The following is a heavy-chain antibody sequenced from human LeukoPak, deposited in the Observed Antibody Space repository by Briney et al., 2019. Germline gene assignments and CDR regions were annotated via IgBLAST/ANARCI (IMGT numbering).Heavy chain of an antibody. J-gene: IGHJ5*02. D-gene: IGHD1-1*01. CDR3: ARPVPSRLGWFDP. Sequence: PSETLSLTCTVSGGSISSSSYFWGWIRQPPGQGLEWIGTIYYSGSTYYNPSLKSRVTISVDTSKNQFSLKLTSVTAADTAVYYCARPVPSRLGWFDPWGQGTLVTVSS. CDR1: GGSISSSSYF. CDR2: IYYSGST. V-gene: IGHV4-39*01.